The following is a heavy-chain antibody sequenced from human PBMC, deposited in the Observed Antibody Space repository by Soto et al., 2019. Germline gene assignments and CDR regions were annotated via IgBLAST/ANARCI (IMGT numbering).Heavy chain of an antibody. V-gene: IGHV3-23*01. J-gene: IGHJ2*01. CDR1: GFTFSNFV. Sequence: EVQLLESGGGLVQPGRSLRLSCAASGFTFSNFVMGWVRRAPGKGLEWVSAIGGTSGSTYYADSVKGRFTISRDNSKNTLSLQMNSLRAEDTAVYYCAKRRGEGYFDLWGRGTLVTVSS. CDR3: AKRRGEGYFDL. CDR2: IGGTSGST. D-gene: IGHD3-10*01.